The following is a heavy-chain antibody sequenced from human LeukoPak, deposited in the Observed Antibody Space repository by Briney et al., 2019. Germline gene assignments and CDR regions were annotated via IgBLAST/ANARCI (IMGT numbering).Heavy chain of an antibody. J-gene: IGHJ4*02. CDR2: INPNSGGT. CDR1: GYTFRDYF. D-gene: IGHD3-3*01. Sequence: ASVKVSCKSSGYTFRDYFLHWVRRAPGQGLEWMGWINPNSGGTKYAQKFQGRVTMTRDTSINTAYMELSSLRSDDTAVYYCAAPILHHTYFFDYWGQGTQVTVSS. CDR3: AAPILHHTYFFDY. V-gene: IGHV1-2*02.